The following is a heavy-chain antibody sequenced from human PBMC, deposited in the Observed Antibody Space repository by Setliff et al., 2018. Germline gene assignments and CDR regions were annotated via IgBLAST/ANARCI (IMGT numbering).Heavy chain of an antibody. V-gene: IGHV4-39*07. CDR1: GGSITSSSYY. J-gene: IGHJ4*02. D-gene: IGHD5-12*01. Sequence: PSETLSLTCTVSGGSITSSSYYWGWVRQPPGKGLEWIGTIFWSGTTYYNPSLNSRGTISVDTARDQFSLRLSAVTAADTAVYYCARGRVEMATITPFDYWGQGTLVTVSS. CDR2: IFWSGTT. CDR3: ARGRVEMATITPFDY.